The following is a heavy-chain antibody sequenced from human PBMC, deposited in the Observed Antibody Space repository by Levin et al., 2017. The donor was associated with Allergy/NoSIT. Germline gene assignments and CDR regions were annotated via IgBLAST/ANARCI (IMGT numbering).Heavy chain of an antibody. Sequence: AGGSLRLSCKASGYTFTSYYMHWVRQAPGQGLEWMGIINPSGGSTSYAQKFQGRVTMTRDTSTSTVYMELSSLRSEDTAVYYCARDRTPRSSSWSRGFDYWGQGTLVTVSS. J-gene: IGHJ4*02. V-gene: IGHV1-46*01. CDR2: INPSGGST. CDR3: ARDRTPRSSSWSRGFDY. D-gene: IGHD6-13*01. CDR1: GYTFTSYY.